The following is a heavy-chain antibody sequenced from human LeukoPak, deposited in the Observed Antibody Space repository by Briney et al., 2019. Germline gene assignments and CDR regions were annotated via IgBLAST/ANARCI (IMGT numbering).Heavy chain of an antibody. CDR3: ATVRGSSGTYYIDY. J-gene: IGHJ4*02. V-gene: IGHV3-33*08. D-gene: IGHD3-10*01. CDR2: IWYDGSNK. Sequence: GGSLRLSCAASGFTFSSYAMSWVRQAPGKGLEWVAIIWYDGSNKYYADSVKGRFTISRDNSKNTLYLQMNSLRAEDTAIYYCATVRGSSGTYYIDYWGQGALVTVSS. CDR1: GFTFSSYA.